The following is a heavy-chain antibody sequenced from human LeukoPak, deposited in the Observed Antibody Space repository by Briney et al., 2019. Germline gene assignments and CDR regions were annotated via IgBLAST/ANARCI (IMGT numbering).Heavy chain of an antibody. CDR3: ARVGFGSSSRGTAFDY. J-gene: IGHJ4*02. D-gene: IGHD6-13*01. V-gene: IGHV4-34*01. Sequence: SETLSLTCAVYGGSFSGYYWSWIRQPPGKGLEWIGEINHSGSTNYNPSLKSRVTISVDTSKNQFSLKLSSVTAADTAVYYCARVGFGSSSRGTAFDYWGQGTLVTVSS. CDR2: INHSGST. CDR1: GGSFSGYY.